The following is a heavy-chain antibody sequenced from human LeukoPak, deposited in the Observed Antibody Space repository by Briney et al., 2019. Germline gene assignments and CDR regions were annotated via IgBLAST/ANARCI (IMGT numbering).Heavy chain of an antibody. D-gene: IGHD1-20*01. J-gene: IGHJ5*02. Sequence: SETLSLTCAVSGASSSDPYYWGWIRQPPERGLQWIGPIYVNGDTFYNPPLKSPVTISEDTSKNQLSLTLTSVTAADTAIYYCARGYNWNDGAFDPWGQGALVTVSS. CDR3: ARGYNWNDGAFDP. V-gene: IGHV4-38-2*01. CDR1: GASSSDPYY. CDR2: IYVNGDT.